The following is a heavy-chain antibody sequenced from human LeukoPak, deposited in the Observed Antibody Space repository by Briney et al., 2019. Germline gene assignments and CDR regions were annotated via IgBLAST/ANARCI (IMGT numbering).Heavy chain of an antibody. J-gene: IGHJ1*01. CDR3: ARISVAGGF. Sequence: GASVKVSCKASGYPFTDYYVQWVRQAPGQGLEWMGWINPNSGGTNYAQKFQGRVTMTRDTSISTAYMELSGLTSDDTAVYYCARISVAGGFWGQGTLVTVSS. CDR2: INPNSGGT. CDR1: GYPFTDYY. D-gene: IGHD6-19*01. V-gene: IGHV1-2*02.